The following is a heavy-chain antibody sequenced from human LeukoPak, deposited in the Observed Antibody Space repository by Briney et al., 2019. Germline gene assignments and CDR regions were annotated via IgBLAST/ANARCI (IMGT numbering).Heavy chain of an antibody. CDR3: ARVSTPHYYDSSGYYATNFDY. Sequence: KPSGTLSLTCAVSGGSISSSNWWSWVRQPPGKGLEWIGEIYHSGSTNYNPSLKSRVTISVDKSKNQFSLKLSSVTAADTAVYYCARVSTPHYYDSSGYYATNFDYWGQGTLVTVSS. CDR1: GGSISSSNW. J-gene: IGHJ4*02. V-gene: IGHV4-4*02. CDR2: IYHSGST. D-gene: IGHD3-22*01.